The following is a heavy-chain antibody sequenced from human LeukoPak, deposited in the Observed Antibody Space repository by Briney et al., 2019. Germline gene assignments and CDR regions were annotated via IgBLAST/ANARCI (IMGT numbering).Heavy chain of an antibody. CDR3: ARHNGGYQPSGYYYYMDV. J-gene: IGHJ6*03. CDR2: IYYSGST. V-gene: IGHV4-39*01. Sequence: SETLSLTCTVSGGSISSSSYYWGWIRQPPGKGLEWIGSIYYSGSTYYNPSLKSRVTISVDTSKNQFSLKLSSVTAADTAVYYCARHNGGYQPSGYYYYMDVWGKGTTVTISS. D-gene: IGHD3-10*01. CDR1: GGSISSSSYY.